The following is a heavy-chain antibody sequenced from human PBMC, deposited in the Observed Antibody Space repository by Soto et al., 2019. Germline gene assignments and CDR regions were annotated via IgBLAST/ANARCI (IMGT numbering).Heavy chain of an antibody. CDR3: ARDQVTAIEYFQH. CDR2: ISGSSYYI. Sequence: GGSLRLSCEASGFTFSNYSMNWVRQAPGKGLEWVSSISGSSYYIYYADSVKGRFTISRDNAKNSLYLQMNSLRAGDTAVYYCARDQVTAIEYFQHWGQGILVTVSS. V-gene: IGHV3-21*01. J-gene: IGHJ1*01. D-gene: IGHD2-21*02. CDR1: GFTFSNYS.